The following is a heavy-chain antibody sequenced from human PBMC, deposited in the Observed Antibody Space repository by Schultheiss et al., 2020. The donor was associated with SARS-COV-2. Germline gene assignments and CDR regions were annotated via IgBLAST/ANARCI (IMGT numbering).Heavy chain of an antibody. CDR3: AKDSVTGAFDI. Sequence: GGSLRLSCAASGFTFSSYSMNWVRQAPGKGLEWVSSISSSSSYIYYADSVKGRFTISRDNAKNSLYLQMNSLRAEDTALYYCAKDSVTGAFDIWGQGTMVTVSS. CDR2: ISSSSSYI. CDR1: GFTFSSYS. V-gene: IGHV3-21*04. J-gene: IGHJ3*02. D-gene: IGHD5/OR15-5a*01.